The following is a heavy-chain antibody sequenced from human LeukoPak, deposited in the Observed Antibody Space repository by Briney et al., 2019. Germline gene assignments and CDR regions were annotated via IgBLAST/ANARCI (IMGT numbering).Heavy chain of an antibody. CDR1: GYTFTSYD. V-gene: IGHV1-8*01. Sequence: ASVKVSCKASGYTFTSYDINWVRQATGQGLEWMGWMNPNSGDTGYAQKFQGRVTMTRNTSISTAYMELSSLRSEDTAVYYCARDRSYRSNWFDPWGQGTLVTVSS. D-gene: IGHD3-16*02. CDR2: MNPNSGDT. CDR3: ARDRSYRSNWFDP. J-gene: IGHJ5*02.